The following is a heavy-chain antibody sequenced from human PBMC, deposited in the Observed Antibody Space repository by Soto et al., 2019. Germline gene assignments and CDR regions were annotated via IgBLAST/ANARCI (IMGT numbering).Heavy chain of an antibody. CDR2: IWYDGSNK. D-gene: IGHD5-12*01. J-gene: IGHJ4*02. CDR1: AFTFSSYA. V-gene: IGHV3-33*01. CDR3: ARTRGYSGYDY. Sequence: QVQLVESGGGVVQPGRSLRLSCAASAFTFSSYAMHWVRQAPGKGLEWVAVIWYDGSNKYYADSVKGRFTISRDNSKNTRYLQMNSLRDEDTAVYYCARTRGYSGYDYWGQGTLVTVSS.